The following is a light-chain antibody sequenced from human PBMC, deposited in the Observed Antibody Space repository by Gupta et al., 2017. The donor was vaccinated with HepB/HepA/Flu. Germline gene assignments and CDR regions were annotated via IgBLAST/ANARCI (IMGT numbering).Light chain of an antibody. Sequence: SVLTQPPSASGTPGQRVTISCSGSSSNIGSNIVNWYQQLPGTATNLLIYSNNERPSGVPDRFSGSKSGTSASLAISGLQSEDEADYYCAAWDDSLNGPVFGGGTKLAFL. V-gene: IGLV1-44*01. CDR3: AAWDDSLNGPV. CDR1: SSNIGSNI. J-gene: IGLJ2*01. CDR2: SNN.